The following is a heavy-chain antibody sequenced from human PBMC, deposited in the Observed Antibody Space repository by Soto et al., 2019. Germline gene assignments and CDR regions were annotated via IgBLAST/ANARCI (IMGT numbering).Heavy chain of an antibody. D-gene: IGHD5-12*01. CDR1: GDSVPSGSHY. CDR2: IFYSDST. J-gene: IGHJ6*02. Sequence: SETRSRTWTVSGDSVPSGSHYWIWIRQPPGKVLEYIGYIFYSDSTSYHPSLKSRVTISVETSKNQFSLKLSSVTAAGTALYYCARVPVEMATIGYYYSYGVDVWGQGTTVTVSS. CDR3: ARVPVEMATIGYYYSYGVDV. V-gene: IGHV4-61*01.